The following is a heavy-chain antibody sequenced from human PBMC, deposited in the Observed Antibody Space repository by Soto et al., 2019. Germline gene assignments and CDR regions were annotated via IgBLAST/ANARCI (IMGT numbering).Heavy chain of an antibody. Sequence: ASVKVSCKASGYTFTRYNMHWVRQAPGQRLEWMGWINAGNGNTKYSQKFQGRVTITRDTSASTAYMELSSLISEDTAVYYCAREESYYDSLIGFDPWGQGTLVTVSS. CDR2: INAGNGNT. CDR3: AREESYYDSLIGFDP. CDR1: GYTFTRYN. D-gene: IGHD3-22*01. J-gene: IGHJ5*02. V-gene: IGHV1-3*01.